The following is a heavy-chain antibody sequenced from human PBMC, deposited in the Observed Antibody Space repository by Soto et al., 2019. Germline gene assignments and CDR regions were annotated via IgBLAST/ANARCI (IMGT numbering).Heavy chain of an antibody. Sequence: QVQLVQSGAEVKKPGSSVKVSCKASGGTFSSYTISWVRQAPGQGLEWMGRIIPILGIANYAQKFQGRVTITADKSTSTAYMELSSLRSEDAAVFYCARWYSGYDFGYYYYYGMDVWGQGTTVTGSS. CDR3: ARWYSGYDFGYYYYYGMDV. J-gene: IGHJ6*02. V-gene: IGHV1-69*02. CDR1: GGTFSSYT. D-gene: IGHD5-12*01. CDR2: IIPILGIA.